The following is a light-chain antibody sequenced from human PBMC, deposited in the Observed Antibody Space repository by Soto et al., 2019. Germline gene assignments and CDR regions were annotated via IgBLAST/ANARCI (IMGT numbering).Light chain of an antibody. Sequence: DIQMTQSPSTLSASVGDRVTITCRASQSVSNWLAWYQQRPGKAPDLLIYDASSLESGVPSRFSGSGSGTEFTLTISGLQPDDFATYFCQQYHSYLWTFGQGTKVEIK. V-gene: IGKV1-5*01. J-gene: IGKJ1*01. CDR2: DAS. CDR1: QSVSNW. CDR3: QQYHSYLWT.